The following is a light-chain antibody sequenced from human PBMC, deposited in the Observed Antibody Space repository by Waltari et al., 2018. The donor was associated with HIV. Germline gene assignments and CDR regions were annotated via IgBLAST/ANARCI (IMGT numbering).Light chain of an antibody. CDR2: DVS. Sequence: QSALTQPRSVSGSPGQSVTISCTGTSSDVGGYNYVSLYQHHPGKAPKLMIYDVSKRPSGVPDRFSGSKSGNTASLTISGLQAEDEADYYCCSYAGSYTLKVFGGGTKLTVL. CDR3: CSYAGSYTLKV. CDR1: SSDVGGYNY. V-gene: IGLV2-11*01. J-gene: IGLJ2*01.